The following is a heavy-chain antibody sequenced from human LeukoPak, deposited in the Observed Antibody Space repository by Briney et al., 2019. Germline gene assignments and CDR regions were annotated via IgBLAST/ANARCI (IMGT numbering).Heavy chain of an antibody. CDR1: GGIFSSHA. CDR3: ARAVIAAAEDYFDY. V-gene: IGHV1-18*01. D-gene: IGHD6-13*01. CDR2: ISAYNGNT. J-gene: IGHJ4*02. Sequence: GASVKVSCKASGGIFSSHAITWVRQAPGQGLEWMGWISAYNGNTNYAQKLQGRVTMTTDTSTSTAYMDLRSLRSDDTAVYYCARAVIAAAEDYFDYWGQGTLVTVSS.